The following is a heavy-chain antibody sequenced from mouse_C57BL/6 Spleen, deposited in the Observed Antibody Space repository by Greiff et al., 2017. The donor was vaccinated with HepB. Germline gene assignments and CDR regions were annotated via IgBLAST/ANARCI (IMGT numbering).Heavy chain of an antibody. V-gene: IGHV5-12*01. CDR3: ARQSYYYGSSYYFDY. CDR2: ISNGGGST. J-gene: IGHJ2*01. CDR1: GFTFSDYY. Sequence: EVQLVESGGGLVQPGGSLKLSCAASGFTFSDYYMYWVRQTPEKRLEWVAYISNGGGSTYYPDTVKGRFTISRDNAKNTLYLQMSRLKSEDTAMYYCARQSYYYGSSYYFDYWGQGTTLTVSS. D-gene: IGHD1-1*01.